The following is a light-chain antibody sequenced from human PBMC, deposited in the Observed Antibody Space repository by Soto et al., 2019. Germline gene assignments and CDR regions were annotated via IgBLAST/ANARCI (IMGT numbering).Light chain of an antibody. J-gene: IGLJ1*01. Sequence: QSVLTQPPSVSGAPGQRVTISCSGSSSDIGAGFDVHWYQHLPGTAPKLLIYGNTNRPSGVPGRFSGSKSGTSASLVISGLQAEDEADYYCQSYENSRTGFYVFGTGTK. V-gene: IGLV1-40*01. CDR1: SSDIGAGFD. CDR2: GNT. CDR3: QSYENSRTGFYV.